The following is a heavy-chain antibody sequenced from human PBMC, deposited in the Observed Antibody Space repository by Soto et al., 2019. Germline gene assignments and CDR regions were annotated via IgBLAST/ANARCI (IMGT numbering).Heavy chain of an antibody. Sequence: SETLSLTCTVSGGSISSGDYYWSWIRQPPGKGLEWIGYIYYSGSTYYNPSLKSRVTISVDTSRNQFSLKLSSVTAADTAVYYCARGARVVRFDPWGQGTLVTVYS. V-gene: IGHV4-30-4*01. J-gene: IGHJ5*02. CDR1: GGSISSGDYY. D-gene: IGHD2-15*01. CDR2: IYYSGST. CDR3: ARGARVVRFDP.